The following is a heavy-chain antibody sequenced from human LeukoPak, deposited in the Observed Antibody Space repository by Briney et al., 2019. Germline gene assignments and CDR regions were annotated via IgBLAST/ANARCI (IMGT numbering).Heavy chain of an antibody. Sequence: PGGSLRLSCEVSGFPVRSRYMTWVRQPPGKGLEGVAVIYSGGTTYHIDSVKGRFTISRDISKSTMYLEMNNLRVEDTATYYCASLEGGPSDGRWGQGTLVIVSS. J-gene: IGHJ1*01. CDR2: IYSGGTT. V-gene: IGHV3-53*01. CDR3: ASLEGGPSDGR. CDR1: GFPVRSRY. D-gene: IGHD3-3*01.